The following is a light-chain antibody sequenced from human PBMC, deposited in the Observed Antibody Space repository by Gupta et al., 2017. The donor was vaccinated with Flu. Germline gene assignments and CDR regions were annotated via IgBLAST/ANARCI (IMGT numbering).Light chain of an antibody. CDR3: MQALETPFT. J-gene: IGKJ3*01. Sequence: LPVTPGEAASISCRSSQSLVNTNGHNYLSWYVQKAGQSPQLIIYLASTRTSGVPGWFEASGSGTNFTLRINRVEAGDVGVYYCMQALETPFTFGPGTKVEIK. V-gene: IGKV2-28*01. CDR1: QSLVNTNGHNY. CDR2: LAS.